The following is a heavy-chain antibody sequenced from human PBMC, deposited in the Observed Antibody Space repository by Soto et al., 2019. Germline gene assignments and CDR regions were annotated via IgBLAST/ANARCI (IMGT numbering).Heavy chain of an antibody. CDR2: IKQDGSEK. Sequence: VGSLGLSCADSGFTVSSCAMTWVRQAPGKGLEWVANIKQDGSEKNYVDSVKGRFTISRDNAKNSLYLEMNNLRVEDTAIYYCARRYAAEVWGQGTTVTVSS. V-gene: IGHV3-7*03. CDR3: ARRYAAEV. CDR1: GFTVSSCA. J-gene: IGHJ6*02. D-gene: IGHD1-1*01.